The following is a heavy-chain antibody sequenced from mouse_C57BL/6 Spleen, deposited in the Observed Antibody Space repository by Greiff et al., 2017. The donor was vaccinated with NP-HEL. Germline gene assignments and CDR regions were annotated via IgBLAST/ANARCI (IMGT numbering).Heavy chain of an antibody. CDR1: GYTFTNYW. Sequence: VQLQQSGAELVRPGTSVKMSCKASGYTFTNYWIGWAKQRPGHGLEWIGDIYPGGGYTNYNEKFKGKATLTADKSSSTAYMQFSSLTSEDSAIDYCAREAYYSNYHYFDYWGQGTTLTVSS. V-gene: IGHV1-63*01. CDR3: AREAYYSNYHYFDY. CDR2: IYPGGGYT. J-gene: IGHJ2*01. D-gene: IGHD2-5*01.